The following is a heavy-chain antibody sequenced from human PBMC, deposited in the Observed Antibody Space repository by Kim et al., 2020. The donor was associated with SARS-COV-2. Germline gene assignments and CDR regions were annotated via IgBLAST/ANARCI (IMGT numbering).Heavy chain of an antibody. Sequence: GGSLRLSCVVSGIPFSNAWFNWVRQSPGKGLEWVGRIKSQSDGGTADLDAPVKGRFAISRDDSKNTLYLLMNSLRTDDSAVYYCTTVSMRWGQGTLVTVS. D-gene: IGHD2-2*01. V-gene: IGHV3-15*01. CDR2: IKSQSDGGTA. J-gene: IGHJ4*02. CDR1: GIPFSNAW. CDR3: TTVSMR.